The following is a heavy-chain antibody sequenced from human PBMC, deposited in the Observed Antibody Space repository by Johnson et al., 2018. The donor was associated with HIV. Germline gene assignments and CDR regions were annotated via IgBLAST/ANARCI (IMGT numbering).Heavy chain of an antibody. Sequence: VQLVESGGGVVQPGRSLRLSCAASGFTVSSNYMSWVRQAPGKGLEGVSVIYGGGSTYYADYVKASFTISRDNSQNTLYLQMNSLRVEYTALYYCTRVTIIVVVMQAFDIWGQGTMVTVSS. CDR3: TRVTIIVVVMQAFDI. CDR1: GFTVSSNY. V-gene: IGHV3-66*01. J-gene: IGHJ3*02. CDR2: IYGGGST. D-gene: IGHD3-22*01.